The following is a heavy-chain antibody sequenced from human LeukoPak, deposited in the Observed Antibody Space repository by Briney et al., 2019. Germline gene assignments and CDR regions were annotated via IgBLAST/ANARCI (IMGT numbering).Heavy chain of an antibody. Sequence: SVKVSCKASGGTFSSYAISWVRQAPGQGLEWMGWIIPIFGTANYAQKFQGRVTITADESTSTAYMELSSLRSEDTAVYYCARQYGSGSYYYGMDVWGQGTTVTVSS. CDR1: GGTFSSYA. D-gene: IGHD3-10*01. J-gene: IGHJ6*02. CDR2: IIPIFGTA. CDR3: ARQYGSGSYYYGMDV. V-gene: IGHV1-69*13.